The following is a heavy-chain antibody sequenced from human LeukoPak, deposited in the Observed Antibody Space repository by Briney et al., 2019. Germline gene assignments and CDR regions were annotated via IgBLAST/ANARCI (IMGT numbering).Heavy chain of an antibody. Sequence: PGGSLRLSCAASGFTFRSYTMNWVRQAPGKGLEWVSSISSSTAYIYYADSLRGRFTISRDNAGNSLFLQMDSLRAEDTAVYYCARERGRGSSSSDYDSWGQGTLVTVSS. CDR3: ARERGRGSSSSDYDS. V-gene: IGHV3-21*01. CDR2: ISSSTAYI. D-gene: IGHD6-6*01. J-gene: IGHJ4*02. CDR1: GFTFRSYT.